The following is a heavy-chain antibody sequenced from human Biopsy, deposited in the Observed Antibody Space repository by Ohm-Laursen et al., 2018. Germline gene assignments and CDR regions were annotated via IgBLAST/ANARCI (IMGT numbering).Heavy chain of an antibody. V-gene: IGHV4-4*07. CDR3: ASVVLGPTNDAFDL. CDR1: GGDINHYY. Sequence: TLSLTCNVSGGDINHYYWSWIRQPAGKGLEWIGRIYPGGSTNYNPSLKSRVTMSVDTPKKQLSLRLRSVTAADTAMYYCASVVLGPTNDAFDLWGQGAMVVVSS. J-gene: IGHJ3*01. CDR2: IYPGGST. D-gene: IGHD3-22*01.